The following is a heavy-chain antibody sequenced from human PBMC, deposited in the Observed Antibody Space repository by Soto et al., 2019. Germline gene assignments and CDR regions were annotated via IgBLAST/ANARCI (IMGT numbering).Heavy chain of an antibody. CDR2: IYWDDVK. Sequence: QITWNESGPTVVRPTETLTLTCRFSGFSLTTSGVGVGWIRQSPGKAPEWLARIYWDDVKRYSASLKSRLTITKDASKNQVVLTVSDLDPTDTATYYCAHRVLRTVFGLVTTTAIYFDFWGQGTPVAVSS. CDR3: AHRVLRTVFGLVTTTAIYFDF. CDR1: GFSLTTSGVG. D-gene: IGHD3-3*01. J-gene: IGHJ4*02. V-gene: IGHV2-5*02.